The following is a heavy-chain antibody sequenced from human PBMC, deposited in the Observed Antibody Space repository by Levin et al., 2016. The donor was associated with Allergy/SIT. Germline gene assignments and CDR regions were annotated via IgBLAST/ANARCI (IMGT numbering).Heavy chain of an antibody. CDR2: IKSKATGGAT. Sequence: GGSLRLSCAGSGFTFTNAWLNWVRQAPGKGLEWIGRIKSKATGGATDYAAPVKGRFTVSRDDSESTVFLQMNSLTTEDTAEYYCTTDVTYCGGGTCYGLDVWGQGTTVTVSS. V-gene: IGHV3-15*01. CDR1: GFTFTNAW. J-gene: IGHJ6*02. CDR3: TTDVTYCGGGTCYGLDV. D-gene: IGHD2-21*01.